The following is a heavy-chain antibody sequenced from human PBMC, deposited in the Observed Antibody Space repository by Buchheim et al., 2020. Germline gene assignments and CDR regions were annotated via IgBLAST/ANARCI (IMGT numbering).Heavy chain of an antibody. Sequence: EVFLVESGGGLVQPGGSLRLSCAASGFTFSGYEMNWVRQAPGKGLECIAYISASGGSTYYVDSVRGRFPISSDNAKNSLYLQMNSLRVEDTAVYYCATDPHYPSGSYWGRGTL. CDR3: ATDPHYPSGSY. J-gene: IGHJ1*01. CDR2: ISASGGST. D-gene: IGHD3-10*01. V-gene: IGHV3-48*03. CDR1: GFTFSGYE.